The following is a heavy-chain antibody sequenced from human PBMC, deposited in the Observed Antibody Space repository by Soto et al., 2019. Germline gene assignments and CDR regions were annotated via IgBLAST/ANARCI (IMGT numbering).Heavy chain of an antibody. CDR2: IYYSGST. CDR1: GGSISSYY. J-gene: IGHJ3*02. Sequence: SETLSLTCTVSGGSISSYYWSWIRQPPGKGLEWIGYIYYSGSTNYNPSLKSRVTISVDTSKNQFSLKLSSVTAADTAVYYCARDRLGKEAFDIWGQGTMVTVSS. D-gene: IGHD7-27*01. CDR3: ARDRLGKEAFDI. V-gene: IGHV4-59*01.